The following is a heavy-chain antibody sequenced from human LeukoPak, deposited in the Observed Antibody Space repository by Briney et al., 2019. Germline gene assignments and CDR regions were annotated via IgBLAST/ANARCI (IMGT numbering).Heavy chain of an antibody. CDR3: ARQSRGISKNFDY. CDR2: ISRSGSII. CDR1: GFTFSSYS. D-gene: IGHD3-10*01. J-gene: IGHJ4*02. V-gene: IGHV3-48*04. Sequence: GGSLRLSCAASGFTFSSYSMNWVRQAPGKGLEWVSYISRSGSIIYYANSVKGRFTISRGNAKNSLYLQMNSLRAEDTAVYYCARQSRGISKNFDYWGQGTLVTVSS.